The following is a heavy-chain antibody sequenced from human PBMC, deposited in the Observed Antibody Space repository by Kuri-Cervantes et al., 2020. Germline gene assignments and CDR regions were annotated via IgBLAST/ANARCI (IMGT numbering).Heavy chain of an antibody. CDR1: GGSLNTYF. V-gene: IGHV4-34*01. Sequence: GSLRLSCSVFGGSLNTYFWTWIRQSPGKELEWIGEINHSGSTNYNPSLKSRVTISVDTSKNQFSLKLSSVTAADTAVYYCARGGYGYFDYWGQGTLVTVSS. CDR2: INHSGST. J-gene: IGHJ4*02. D-gene: IGHD5-18*01. CDR3: ARGGYGYFDY.